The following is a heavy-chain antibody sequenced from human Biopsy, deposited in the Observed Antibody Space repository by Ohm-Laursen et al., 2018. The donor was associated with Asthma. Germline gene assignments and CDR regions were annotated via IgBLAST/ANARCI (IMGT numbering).Heavy chain of an antibody. CDR1: GYTFISYA. CDR2: INAGNGNT. J-gene: IGHJ3*02. CDR3: ARTYYDFLTGQVNDAFDI. Sequence: ASVKVSCKASGYTFISYAIHWVRQAPGQRLEWMGWINAGNGNTKHSQKFQGRVTITRDTSASTAYMELSSLRSEDTAVYYCARTYYDFLTGQVNDAFDIWGQGTMVTVSS. V-gene: IGHV1-3*01. D-gene: IGHD3-9*01.